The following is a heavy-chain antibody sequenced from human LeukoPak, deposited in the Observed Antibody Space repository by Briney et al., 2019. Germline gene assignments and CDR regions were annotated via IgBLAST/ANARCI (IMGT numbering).Heavy chain of an antibody. V-gene: IGHV3-11*01. D-gene: IGHD3-3*01. CDR1: GLTFGDYH. J-gene: IGHJ4*02. Sequence: KSGGSLRLSCAASGLTFGDYHMSWIRQAPGKGLEWVSHISDNGRTKYYANSVQGRFTVSRDNAKNSLYLQMNSLRADDTAVYYCATVHFGYFTFWGQGTLVPVSS. CDR3: ATVHFGYFTF. CDR2: ISDNGRTK.